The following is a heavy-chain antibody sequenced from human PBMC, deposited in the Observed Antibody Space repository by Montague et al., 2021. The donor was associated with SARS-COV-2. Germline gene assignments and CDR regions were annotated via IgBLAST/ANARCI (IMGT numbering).Heavy chain of an antibody. CDR3: ASGSTGWYAIFGHYGMDV. Sequence: SLRLSCAASRFTFSDFWMNWVRQAPGKGLEWVADIKRDGSEKSYVDSVKGRFTISRDNAKNSLYLQMNSLRAEDTAVYYCASGSTGWYAIFGHYGMDVWSQGTTVTVSS. D-gene: IGHD6-19*01. CDR1: RFTFSDFW. V-gene: IGHV3-7*01. CDR2: IKRDGSEK. J-gene: IGHJ6*02.